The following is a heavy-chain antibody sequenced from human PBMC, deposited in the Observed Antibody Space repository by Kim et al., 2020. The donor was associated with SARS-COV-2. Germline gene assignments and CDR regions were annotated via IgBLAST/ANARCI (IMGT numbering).Heavy chain of an antibody. J-gene: IGHJ6*02. Sequence: SETLSLTCTVSGGSISSYYWSWIRQPPGKGLEWIGYIYYSGSTNYNPSLKSRVTISVDTSKNQFSLKLSSVTAADTAVYYCARWGDYAPYYYYGMDVWGQGTTVTVSS. CDR1: GGSISSYY. CDR3: ARWGDYAPYYYYGMDV. V-gene: IGHV4-59*01. CDR2: IYYSGST. D-gene: IGHD4-17*01.